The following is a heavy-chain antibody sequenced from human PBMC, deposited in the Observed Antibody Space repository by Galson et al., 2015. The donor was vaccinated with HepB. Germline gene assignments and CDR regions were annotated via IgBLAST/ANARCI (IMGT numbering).Heavy chain of an antibody. CDR3: ARDDNWNDVAGVDY. V-gene: IGHV3-48*01. D-gene: IGHD1-20*01. CDR1: GFTFSSYS. Sequence: SLRLSCAASGFTFSSYSMNWVRQAPGKGLEWVSYISSSSSTIYYADSVKGRFTISRDNAKNSLYLQMNSLRAEDTAVYYCARDDNWNDVAGVDYWGQGTLVTVSS. CDR2: ISSSSSTI. J-gene: IGHJ4*02.